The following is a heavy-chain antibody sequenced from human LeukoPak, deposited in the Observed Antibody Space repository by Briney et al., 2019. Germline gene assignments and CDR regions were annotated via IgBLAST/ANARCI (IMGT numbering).Heavy chain of an antibody. CDR2: IYYSGST. CDR1: GGSISSSSYY. J-gene: IGHJ4*02. D-gene: IGHD6-19*01. CDR3: ATKEQWLALDY. Sequence: PSETLSLTCTVSGGSISSSSYYWGWIRQPPGKGLEWIGSIYYSGSTYYNPSLKSRVTISVDTSKNQFSLKRSSVTAADTAVYYCATKEQWLALDYWGQGTLVTVSS. V-gene: IGHV4-39*01.